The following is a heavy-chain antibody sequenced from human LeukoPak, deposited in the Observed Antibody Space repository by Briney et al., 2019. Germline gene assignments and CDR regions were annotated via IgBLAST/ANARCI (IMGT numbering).Heavy chain of an antibody. CDR3: AKNSDIVIVPAAIRFDY. CDR1: GFTFSTYG. D-gene: IGHD2-2*01. Sequence: GGSLRLSCAASGFTFSTYGMSWVRQAPGKGLEWVSAISGSGGSTYYADSVKGRFTISRDNSKNTLYLQMNSLRAEGTAVYYCAKNSDIVIVPAAIRFDYWGQGTLVTVSS. V-gene: IGHV3-23*01. CDR2: ISGSGGST. J-gene: IGHJ4*02.